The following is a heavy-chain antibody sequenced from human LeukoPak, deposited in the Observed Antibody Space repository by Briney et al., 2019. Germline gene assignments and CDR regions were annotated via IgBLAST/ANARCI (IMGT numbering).Heavy chain of an antibody. J-gene: IGHJ4*02. V-gene: IGHV1-18*01. CDR1: GYTFTSYG. CDR3: ARGPRGSSFWHVEC. CDR2: ISAYNGNT. Sequence: ASVKVSCKASGYTFTSYGISWVRQAPGQGLEWMGWISAYNGNTNYAQNLQGRVTMTTDTSTSTAYMELTSLRSDDTAVYYCARGPRGSSFWHVECWGQGTLVTVSS. D-gene: IGHD6-6*01.